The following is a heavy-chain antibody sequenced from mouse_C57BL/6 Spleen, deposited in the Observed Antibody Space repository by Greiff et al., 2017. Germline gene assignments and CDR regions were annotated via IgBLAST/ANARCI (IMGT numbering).Heavy chain of an antibody. CDR1: GFTSSSYG. CDR2: ISSGGSYT. V-gene: IGHV5-6*01. J-gene: IGHJ2*01. Sequence: EVQLVESGGDLVKPGGSLKLSCAASGFTSSSYGMSWVRQTPDKRLEWVATISSGGSYTYYPDSVKGRFTISRDNAKNTLYLQMSSLKSEDTAMYYCAREGYFDYWGQGTTLTVSS. CDR3: AREGYFDY.